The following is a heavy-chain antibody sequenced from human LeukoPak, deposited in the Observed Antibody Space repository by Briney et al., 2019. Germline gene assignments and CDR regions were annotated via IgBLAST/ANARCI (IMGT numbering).Heavy chain of an antibody. V-gene: IGHV4-59*01. J-gene: IGHJ4*02. CDR1: GGSISSYY. D-gene: IGHD3-22*01. Sequence: SETLSLTCTVSGGSISSYYWSWIRQPPGKGLEWIGYIYYSGSTNYNPSLKSRVTISVDTSKNQFSLKLSSVTAADTAVYYCARISDDDSSGLFDYWGQGTLVTVSS. CDR3: ARISDDDSSGLFDY. CDR2: IYYSGST.